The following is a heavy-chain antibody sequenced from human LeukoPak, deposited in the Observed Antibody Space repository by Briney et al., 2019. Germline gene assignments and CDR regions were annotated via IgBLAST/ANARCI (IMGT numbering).Heavy chain of an antibody. D-gene: IGHD3-22*01. CDR3: AKAYGGYYYDSSGSPYYFEY. CDR2: IKSKTDGGTT. Sequence: GGSLRLSCAASGFTFSNAWMSWVRQAPGKGLEWVGRIKSKTDGGTTDYAAPVKGRFTISRDDSKNTLYLQVNSLKTEDTAVYYCAKAYGGYYYDSSGSPYYFEYWGQGTLVTASS. J-gene: IGHJ4*02. CDR1: GFTFSNAW. V-gene: IGHV3-15*01.